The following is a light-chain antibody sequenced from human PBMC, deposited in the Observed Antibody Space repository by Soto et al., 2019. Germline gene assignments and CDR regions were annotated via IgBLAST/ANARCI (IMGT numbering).Light chain of an antibody. Sequence: EIVLTQSPATLSLSPGERATLSCRVSQSVSSYLAWYQQKPGQAPRLLIYDASTRATGIPARFSGSGSGTDFTLTISSLEPEDFAVYYCQQRSNWPPYTFGQGTKLEIK. CDR1: QSVSSY. V-gene: IGKV3-11*01. CDR2: DAS. CDR3: QQRSNWPPYT. J-gene: IGKJ2*01.